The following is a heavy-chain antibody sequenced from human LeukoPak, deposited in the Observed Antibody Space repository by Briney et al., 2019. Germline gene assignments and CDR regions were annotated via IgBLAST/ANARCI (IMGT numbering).Heavy chain of an antibody. V-gene: IGHV4-30-4*08. CDR2: IYYSGST. CDR3: ASRSSYFDY. CDR1: GGSISSGDYY. Sequence: SSQTLSLXCTVSGGSISSGDYYWIWIRQPPGKGLEWIGYIYYSGSTYYNPSLKSRFTISVDTSKNQFSLKLSSVTAADTAVYYCASRSSYFDYWGQGTLVTVSS. J-gene: IGHJ4*02.